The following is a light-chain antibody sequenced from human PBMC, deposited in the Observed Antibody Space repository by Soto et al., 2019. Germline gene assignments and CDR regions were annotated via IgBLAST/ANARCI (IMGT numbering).Light chain of an antibody. CDR1: QNVSTNL. CDR3: QQYNHWPLS. V-gene: IGKV3-20*01. CDR2: GAS. Sequence: TVLTQSPGTLSLSPGERATLSCRASQNVSTNLLVWYQQHPGQAPRLLIYGASSRATGIPDRFSGSGSGTDFTLTITTLQSEDFAVYYCQQYNHWPLSFGVGTKVEIK. J-gene: IGKJ4*01.